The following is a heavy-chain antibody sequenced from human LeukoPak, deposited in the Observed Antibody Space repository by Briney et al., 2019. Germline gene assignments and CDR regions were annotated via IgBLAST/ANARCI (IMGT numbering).Heavy chain of an antibody. V-gene: IGHV5-51*01. CDR1: GYSFTSYW. J-gene: IGHJ5*02. CDR3: ARHMGPRFDP. D-gene: IGHD1-26*01. Sequence: GESLKISCKASGYSFTSYWIAWVRQMPGKGLEWMGIIYPGDSYTIYGPSFQGQVTISVDKSISSAYLQWSSLKASDTAMYYCARHMGPRFDPWGQGTLVTVSS. CDR2: IYPGDSYT.